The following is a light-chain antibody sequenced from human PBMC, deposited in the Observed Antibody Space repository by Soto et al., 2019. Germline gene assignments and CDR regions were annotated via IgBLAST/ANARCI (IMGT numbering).Light chain of an antibody. CDR3: QQYENYWT. CDR1: QSISSW. CDR2: DAS. V-gene: IGKV1-5*01. J-gene: IGKJ1*01. Sequence: DIQMTQSPSTLSATAGDRVTITCRASQSISSWLAWYQQKPGKAPKLLIYDASNLESGVPSTFSGSGSGTEFTLTISNLQPDDIATYYCQQYENYWTFGQGTKVEIK.